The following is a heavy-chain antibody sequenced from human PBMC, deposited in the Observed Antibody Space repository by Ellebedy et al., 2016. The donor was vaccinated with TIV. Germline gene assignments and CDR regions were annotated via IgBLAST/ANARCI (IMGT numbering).Heavy chain of an antibody. D-gene: IGHD3-22*01. J-gene: IGHJ6*02. CDR3: ARRLVVIDYYGMDV. CDR2: IIPIFGTA. Sequence: SVKVSCXASGGTFSSYAISWVRQAPGQGLEWMGGIIPIFGTANYAQKFQGRVTITADKSTSTAYMELSSLRSEDTAVYYCARRLVVIDYYGMDVWGQGTTVTVSS. V-gene: IGHV1-69*06. CDR1: GGTFSSYA.